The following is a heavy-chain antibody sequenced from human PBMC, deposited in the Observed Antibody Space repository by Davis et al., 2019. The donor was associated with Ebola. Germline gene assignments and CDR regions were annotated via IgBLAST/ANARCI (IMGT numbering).Heavy chain of an antibody. Sequence: SVKVSCKASGGNFVTYAFSWVRQAPGHGLEWMGGTIPMFGTVDYAQKFQGRFTITADESTSTVYMELTSLRSEDTAVYFCARGVRAAQDAFDIWGQGTMVIVSS. D-gene: IGHD3-10*01. CDR1: GGNFVTYA. CDR2: TIPMFGTV. V-gene: IGHV1-69*13. J-gene: IGHJ3*02. CDR3: ARGVRAAQDAFDI.